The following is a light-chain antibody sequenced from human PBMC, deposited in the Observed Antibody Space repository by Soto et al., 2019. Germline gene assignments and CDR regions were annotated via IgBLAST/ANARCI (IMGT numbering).Light chain of an antibody. V-gene: IGKV3-20*01. CDR1: QSVSSSY. Sequence: EIVLTQSPGTLSLSPGERATLSFRASQSVSSSYLAWYQQKPGQAPRLLIYGASSRATGIPDRLSGSGSGTDFTLTISRLEPEDFAVYYCQQYGSSPRTFGQGTKV. CDR3: QQYGSSPRT. J-gene: IGKJ1*01. CDR2: GAS.